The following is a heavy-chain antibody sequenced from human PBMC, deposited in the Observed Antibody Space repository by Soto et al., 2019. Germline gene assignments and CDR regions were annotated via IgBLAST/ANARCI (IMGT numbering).Heavy chain of an antibody. CDR3: ARGRSGAAGTFDY. V-gene: IGHV4-31*03. CDR1: GGSISSSSYY. D-gene: IGHD6-13*01. CDR2: IYTIENT. Sequence: SETLSLTCTVSGGSISSSSYYWTWIRQYPGQGLEWIGYIYTIENTYYNPSLESRVTLSEDRSKNQFSLMLTSVTAADTAVYYCARGRSGAAGTFDYWGQGALVTVSS. J-gene: IGHJ4*02.